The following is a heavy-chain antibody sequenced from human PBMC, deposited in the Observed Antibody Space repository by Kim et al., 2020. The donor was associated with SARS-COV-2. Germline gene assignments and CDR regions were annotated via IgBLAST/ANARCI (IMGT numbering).Heavy chain of an antibody. V-gene: IGHV1-46*01. CDR2: INPSGGST. J-gene: IGHJ4*02. CDR3: ARDGVAYYYDREPPGYFDY. CDR1: GYTFTSYY. Sequence: ASVKVSCKASGYTFTSYYMHWVRQAPGQGLEWMGIINPSGGSTSYAQKFQGIVTMTRDTSTSTVYMELSSLRSEDTAVYYCARDGVAYYYDREPPGYFDYWGQGTLVTVSS. D-gene: IGHD3-22*01.